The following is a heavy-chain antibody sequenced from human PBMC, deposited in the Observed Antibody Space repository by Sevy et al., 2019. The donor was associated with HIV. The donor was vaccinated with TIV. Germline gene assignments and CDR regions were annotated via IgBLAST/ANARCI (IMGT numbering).Heavy chain of an antibody. Sequence: ASVKVSCKASGYTFTGYYMHWVRQAPGQGLEWMGWINPNSGGTNYAQKFQGRVTMTRDTSISTAYMELSRLRSDDTAVYYCASQGGIRFLEWSDDYWGQGTLVTVSS. V-gene: IGHV1-2*02. CDR1: GYTFTGYY. J-gene: IGHJ4*02. D-gene: IGHD3-3*01. CDR3: ASQGGIRFLEWSDDY. CDR2: INPNSGGT.